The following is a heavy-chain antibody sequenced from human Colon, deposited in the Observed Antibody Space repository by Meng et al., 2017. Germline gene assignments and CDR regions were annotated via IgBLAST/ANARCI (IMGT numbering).Heavy chain of an antibody. Sequence: QVQRVQSGAGVKKPGSSVKVSCKASGGTFSSYAISWVRQATGQGPEWLGWVTPKSGSTVYAPKFQGRVTMTRNTSISTAYLELTNLRSEDTAMYYCATIRGFLYGYSDDWGQGTLVTVSS. CDR2: VTPKSGST. CDR1: GGTFSSYA. D-gene: IGHD3-10*01. J-gene: IGHJ4*02. CDR3: ATIRGFLYGYSDD. V-gene: IGHV1-8*02.